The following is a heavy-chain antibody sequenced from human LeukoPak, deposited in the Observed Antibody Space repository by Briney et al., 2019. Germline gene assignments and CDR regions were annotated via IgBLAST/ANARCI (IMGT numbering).Heavy chain of an antibody. V-gene: IGHV3-7*01. J-gene: IGHJ5*01. Sequence: GSLRLSCAASGFTFDSYWMSWVRQAPRKGLEWVANLKQDGSDKFYVDSVKGRFTISRDNAKNLMYLQMNSLRVEDTAVYYCARDRGGNYDFWSGYGGNWFDSWGQGTLVTVSS. D-gene: IGHD3-3*01. CDR1: GFTFDSYW. CDR3: ARDRGGNYDFWSGYGGNWFDS. CDR2: LKQDGSDK.